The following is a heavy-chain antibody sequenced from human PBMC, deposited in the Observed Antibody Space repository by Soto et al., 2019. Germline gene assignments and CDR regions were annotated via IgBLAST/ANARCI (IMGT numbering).Heavy chain of an antibody. J-gene: IGHJ6*02. CDR1: RVAFSKFI. V-gene: IGHV1-69*01. D-gene: IGHD2-2*01. CDR3: AKVRYSSPMGYYYGMDV. Sequence: QAQLEQSGGEVKKPGSSVKVSCKASRVAFSKFIVTWVRQAPGVGLEWVGGIIPVFRTANYAQKFQGRVTITADESTSTSYMEVNNLRSEDTAVYYCAKVRYSSPMGYYYGMDVCGQGTTVTVSS. CDR2: IIPVFRTA.